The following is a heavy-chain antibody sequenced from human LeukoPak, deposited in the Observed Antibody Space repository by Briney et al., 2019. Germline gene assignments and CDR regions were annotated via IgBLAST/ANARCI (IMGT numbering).Heavy chain of an antibody. Sequence: PGGSLRLSCAASGFTFDDYGMSWVRQAPGKGLEWVSGINWNGGSTGYADSVKGRFTISRDNAKNSLYLQMNSLRAEDTALYYCAGGYYYYYYMDVRGKGTTVTVSS. CDR2: INWNGGST. V-gene: IGHV3-20*04. CDR1: GFTFDDYG. J-gene: IGHJ6*03. D-gene: IGHD2-15*01. CDR3: AGGYYYYYYMDV.